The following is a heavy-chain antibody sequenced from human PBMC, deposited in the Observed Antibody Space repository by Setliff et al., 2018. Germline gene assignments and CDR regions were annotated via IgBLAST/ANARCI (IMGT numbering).Heavy chain of an antibody. CDR3: ARESRYYYDNLGTLDY. CDR1: GYSISSGYY. D-gene: IGHD3-22*01. CDR2: IYHSGST. V-gene: IGHV4-38-2*02. Sequence: SETLSLTCAVSGYSISSGYYWGWIRQPPGKGLEWIGSIYHSGSTYYNSSLKSRVTISVDTSKNQFSLNLSSVTAADTAVHYCARESRYYYDNLGTLDYWGQGTLVTVSS. J-gene: IGHJ4*02.